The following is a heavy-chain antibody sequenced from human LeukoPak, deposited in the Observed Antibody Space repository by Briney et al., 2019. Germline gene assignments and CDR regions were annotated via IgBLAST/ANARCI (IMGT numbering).Heavy chain of an antibody. CDR1: GGTFSSYA. Sequence: GASVKVSCKASGGTFSSYAISWVRQAPGQGLEWMGGIIPIFGTSNYAQKFQGRVTITADESTTTAYMELSSLKSEGTAVYYCARGHRIAAAGTGYYYVMDVWGQGTTVTVSS. V-gene: IGHV1-69*13. CDR3: ARGHRIAAAGTGYYYVMDV. J-gene: IGHJ6*02. CDR2: IIPIFGTS. D-gene: IGHD6-13*01.